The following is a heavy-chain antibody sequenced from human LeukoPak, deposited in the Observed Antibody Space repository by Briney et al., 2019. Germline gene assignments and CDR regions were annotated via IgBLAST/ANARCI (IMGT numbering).Heavy chain of an antibody. CDR2: ISYDGSNK. CDR3: ARDLLYCSGGSCYFAGAFDY. CDR1: GFTFSSYA. V-gene: IGHV3-30*04. D-gene: IGHD2-15*01. J-gene: IGHJ4*02. Sequence: GGSLRLSCAASGFTFSSYAMSWVRQAPGKGLEWVAVISYDGSNKYYADSVKGRFTISRDNSKNTLYLQMNSLRAEDTAVYYCARDLLYCSGGSCYFAGAFDYWGQGTLVTVSS.